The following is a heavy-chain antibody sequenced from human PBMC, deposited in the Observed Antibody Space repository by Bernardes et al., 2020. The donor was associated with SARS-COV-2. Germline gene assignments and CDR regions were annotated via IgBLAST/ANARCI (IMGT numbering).Heavy chain of an antibody. J-gene: IGHJ6*02. CDR1: GFTFSSYA. CDR2: IRCSGTTT. V-gene: IGHV3-23*01. CDR3: ARSAGMDV. Sequence: GGSLRLSCAASGFTFSSYAMSWVRQAPGKGLEWVSAIRCSGTTTFYADSVKGRFTISRDNSKNTMYMQMNSLRAEDTAVFYCARSAGMDVWGQGTMVTVSS.